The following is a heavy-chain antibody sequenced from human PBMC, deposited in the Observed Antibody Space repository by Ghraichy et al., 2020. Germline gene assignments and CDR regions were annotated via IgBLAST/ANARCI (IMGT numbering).Heavy chain of an antibody. Sequence: GGSLRLSCAASGFTFSSYAMSWVRQAPGKGLEWVSNIGSSGGSTYHADSVKGRFTVSRDNSKNTLFMQMSSLRAEDTAVYYCAKSWGYCSGGACPPYNWFDPWGQGTLVTVSS. CDR1: GFTFSSYA. CDR2: IGSSGGST. V-gene: IGHV3-23*01. J-gene: IGHJ5*02. CDR3: AKSWGYCSGGACPPYNWFDP. D-gene: IGHD2-15*01.